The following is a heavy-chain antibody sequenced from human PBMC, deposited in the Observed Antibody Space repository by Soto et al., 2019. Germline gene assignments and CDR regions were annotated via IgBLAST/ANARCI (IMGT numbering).Heavy chain of an antibody. CDR1: Y. V-gene: IGHV1-2*02. CDR2: INPNSGGT. Sequence: YMHWVRQAPGQGLEWMGWINPNSGGTNYAQKFQGRVTMTRDTSISTAYMELSRLRSDDTAVYYCASSRLSSIAARSWGQGTLVTVSS. J-gene: IGHJ4*02. CDR3: ASSRLSSIAARS. D-gene: IGHD6-6*01.